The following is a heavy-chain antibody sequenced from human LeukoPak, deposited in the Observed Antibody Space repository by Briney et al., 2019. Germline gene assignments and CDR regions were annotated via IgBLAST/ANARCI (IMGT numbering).Heavy chain of an antibody. V-gene: IGHV4-39*01. Sequence: SETLSLTCTVSGGSISSGSYYWGWIRQPPGKGLEWIGSIYYSGSTYYNPSLKSRVTMSVDSSKNQFSLTLSSVTAADTAVYYCARGAGGFDYWGQGTLVTVSS. CDR1: GGSISSGSYY. J-gene: IGHJ4*02. CDR2: IYYSGST. D-gene: IGHD3-10*01. CDR3: ARGAGGFDY.